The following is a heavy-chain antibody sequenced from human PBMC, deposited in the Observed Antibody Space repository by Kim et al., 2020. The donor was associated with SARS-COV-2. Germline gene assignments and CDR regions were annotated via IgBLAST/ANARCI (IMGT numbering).Heavy chain of an antibody. D-gene: IGHD3-10*01. V-gene: IGHV2-5*01. J-gene: IGHJ6*02. CDR3: AHSRVGFYYYGMDV. Sequence: SPSLKGRLTITKDTSKNQVVLTMTNMDPVDTATYYCAHSRVGFYYYGMDVWGQGTTVTVSS.